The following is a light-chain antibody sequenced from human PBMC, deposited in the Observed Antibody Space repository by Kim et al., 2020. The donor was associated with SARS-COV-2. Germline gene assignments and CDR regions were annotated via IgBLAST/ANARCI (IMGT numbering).Light chain of an antibody. Sequence: EVVMTQSPLSLPVTLGQPASISCRSSQSLVHSDGNTYLSWFQQRPGQSPRRLIYKVSNRDTGVPDRFSGSGSGTDFTLKISRVEAEDVGFYYCMQGTHWYTFGQGTKLEI. CDR2: KVS. J-gene: IGKJ2*01. CDR1: QSLVHSDGNTY. V-gene: IGKV2-30*02. CDR3: MQGTHWYT.